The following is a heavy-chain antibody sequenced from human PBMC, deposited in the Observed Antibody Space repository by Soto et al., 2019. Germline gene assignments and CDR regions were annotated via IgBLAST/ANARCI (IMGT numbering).Heavy chain of an antibody. J-gene: IGHJ4*02. CDR1: GFTSDDYA. CDR2: ISWNSGSI. V-gene: IGHV3-9*02. D-gene: IGHD5-12*01. Sequence: PGGSLRLSCAASGFTSDDYAMHWVRQAPGKGLEWVSGISWNSGSIGYADSVKGRFTISRDNAKNSLYLQMNSLRSEDPALYYCAKDMGYDLSPLGYFDYWGQGTLVTVSS. CDR3: AKDMGYDLSPLGYFDY.